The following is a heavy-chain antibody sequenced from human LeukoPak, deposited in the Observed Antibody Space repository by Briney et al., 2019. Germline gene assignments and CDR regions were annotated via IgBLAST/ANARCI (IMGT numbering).Heavy chain of an antibody. CDR1: GFTFSDYY. D-gene: IGHD2-21*01. CDR2: ISSGGRTI. V-gene: IGHV3-11*01. Sequence: GGSLRLSCAASGFTFSDYYMTWIRQAPGKGLEWISYISSGGRTIYYTDSVKGRFTISRDNAKNSLYPQMNSLKAENTPMYYCARNILEKTIDYWGQGTLVTVSS. CDR3: ARNILEKTIDY. J-gene: IGHJ4*02.